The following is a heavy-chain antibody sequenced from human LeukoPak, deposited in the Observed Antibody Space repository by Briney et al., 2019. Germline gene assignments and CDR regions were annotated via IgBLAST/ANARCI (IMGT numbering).Heavy chain of an antibody. CDR2: IRSDGSST. Sequence: GGSLRLSCAASGFTFSSYWMHWVRQAPGKGPVWVARIRSDGSSTDYADSVKGRFTISRDNAKNTLYLQMNSLRAEDTAVYYCAREQGYYSVPGYWRQGTLVTVSS. V-gene: IGHV3-74*01. J-gene: IGHJ4*02. CDR1: GFTFSSYW. D-gene: IGHD3-22*01. CDR3: AREQGYYSVPGY.